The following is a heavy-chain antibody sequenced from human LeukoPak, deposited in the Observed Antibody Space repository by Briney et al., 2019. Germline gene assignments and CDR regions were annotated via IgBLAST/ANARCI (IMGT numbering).Heavy chain of an antibody. J-gene: IGHJ4*02. CDR3: ARMKTRWLSSSEYYFDY. Sequence: GASVKVSCKASGYTFTGYYMHWVRQAPGQGLEWMGWINPNSGGTNYAQKFQGGVTMTRDTSISTAYMELSRLRSDDTAVYYCARMKTRWLSSSEYYFDYWGQGTLVTVSS. CDR2: INPNSGGT. D-gene: IGHD5-24*01. CDR1: GYTFTGYY. V-gene: IGHV1-2*02.